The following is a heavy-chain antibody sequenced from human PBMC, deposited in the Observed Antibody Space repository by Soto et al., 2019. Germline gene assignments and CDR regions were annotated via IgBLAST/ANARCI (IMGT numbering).Heavy chain of an antibody. CDR3: AKAGQQRPTYWYFDL. V-gene: IGHV3-23*01. Sequence: GESLKISCAASGFTFSSYAMSWVRQAPGKGLEWVSAISGSGGSTYYADSGKGRFTISRDNSKNTLYLQMNSLRAEDTAVYYCAKAGQQRPTYWYFDLWGRGTLVTVAS. CDR2: ISGSGGST. D-gene: IGHD6-25*01. CDR1: GFTFSSYA. J-gene: IGHJ2*01.